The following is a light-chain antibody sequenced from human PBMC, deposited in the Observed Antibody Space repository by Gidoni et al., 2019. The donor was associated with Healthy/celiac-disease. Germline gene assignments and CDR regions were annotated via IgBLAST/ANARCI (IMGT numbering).Light chain of an antibody. J-gene: IGKJ2*01. Sequence: DIVMTQSPLSLPVTPGEPASISCRSSQSLLHSNGYNYLDWYLQKPGQSPQLLIYLGSNRASGVPDRVRGSVSGTDFTLKISRVEAEDVGVYYCMQALQTPPFXQXTKLEIK. CDR3: MQALQTPP. V-gene: IGKV2-28*01. CDR2: LGS. CDR1: QSLLHSNGYNY.